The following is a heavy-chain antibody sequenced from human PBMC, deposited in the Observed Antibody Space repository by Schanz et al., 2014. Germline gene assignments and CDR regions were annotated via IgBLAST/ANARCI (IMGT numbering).Heavy chain of an antibody. V-gene: IGHV3-7*01. J-gene: IGHJ4*02. Sequence: EVQLVESGGGLVQPGGSLRLSCAASGFTFSAYWMTWVRQAPGKGLDWVGIIKPDGSENFYVDSVKGRFTISRDNAKNLMYLHLNSLRAEDTAVYYCAREVGGSFGQHYWGQGALVTVSS. CDR2: IKPDGSEN. CDR1: GFTFSAYW. CDR3: AREVGGSFGQHY. D-gene: IGHD1-26*01.